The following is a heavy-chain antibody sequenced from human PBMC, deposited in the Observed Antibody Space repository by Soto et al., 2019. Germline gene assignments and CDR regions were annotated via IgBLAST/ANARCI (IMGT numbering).Heavy chain of an antibody. CDR3: AKGIRGVPYYDFWSGYYTEVGAFDI. CDR1: GFTFSSYG. D-gene: IGHD3-3*01. CDR2: ISYDGSNK. Sequence: QVQLVESGGGVVQPGRSLRLSCAASGFTFSSYGMHWVRQAPGKGLEWVAVISYDGSNKYYADSVKGRFTISRDNSKNRLYLQMNSLRAEDTAVYYCAKGIRGVPYYDFWSGYYTEVGAFDIWGQGTMVTVSS. V-gene: IGHV3-30*18. J-gene: IGHJ3*02.